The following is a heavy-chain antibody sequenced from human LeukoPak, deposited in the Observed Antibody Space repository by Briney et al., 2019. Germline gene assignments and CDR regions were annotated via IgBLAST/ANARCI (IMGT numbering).Heavy chain of an antibody. D-gene: IGHD4-23*01. CDR1: GGSFSGYY. J-gene: IGHJ6*03. V-gene: IGHV4-34*01. Sequence: PSETLSLTCGVSGGSFSGYYWSWIRQPPGKGLERIGNINDGGIINYNPSLKSRVTVSVDMSKRQFSLHLTSVTVADTAVYYCARELRWSCVGCNYMDVWGQGTTVTVSS. CDR3: ARELRWSCVGCNYMDV. CDR2: INDGGII.